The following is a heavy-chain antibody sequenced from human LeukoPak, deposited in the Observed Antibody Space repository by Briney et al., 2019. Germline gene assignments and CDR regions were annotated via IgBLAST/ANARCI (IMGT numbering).Heavy chain of an antibody. Sequence: AGGSLRLSCAASGFTFSSYGMHWVRQAPGKGLEWVAVIWYDGSNKYYADSVKGRFTISRDNSKNTLYLQMNSLRAEDTAVYYCARDWVGGGYSYGLGDAFDIWGQGTMVTVSS. D-gene: IGHD5-18*01. CDR2: IWYDGSNK. V-gene: IGHV3-33*01. CDR1: GFTFSSYG. J-gene: IGHJ3*02. CDR3: ARDWVGGGYSYGLGDAFDI.